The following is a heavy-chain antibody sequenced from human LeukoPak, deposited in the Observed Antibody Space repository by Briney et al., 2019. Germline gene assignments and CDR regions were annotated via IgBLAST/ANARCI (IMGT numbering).Heavy chain of an antibody. V-gene: IGHV3-13*01. CDR2: IGTAGDT. CDR3: AGAPTYYYDSSGYPNPYYFDY. J-gene: IGHJ4*02. CDR1: GFTFSSYD. D-gene: IGHD3-22*01. Sequence: PGGSLRLSCAAFGFTFSSYDMHWVRQATGKGLEWVSAIGTAGDTYYPGSVKGRFAISRENAKNSLYLQMNSLRAGDTAVYYCAGAPTYYYDSSGYPNPYYFDYWGQGTLVTVSS.